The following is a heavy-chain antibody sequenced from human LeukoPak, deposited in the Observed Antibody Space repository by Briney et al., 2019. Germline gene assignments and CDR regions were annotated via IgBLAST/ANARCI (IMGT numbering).Heavy chain of an antibody. CDR3: ARPQKPGEKNAFDI. V-gene: IGHV1-69*06. CDR1: GGTFSSYA. CDR2: IIPIFGTA. J-gene: IGHJ3*02. D-gene: IGHD7-27*01. Sequence: GSSVKVSCKASGGTFSSYAISWVRQAPGQGLEWMGGIIPIFGTANYAQKFQGRVTITADKSTSTAYMELSSLRSEDTAVYYCARPQKPGEKNAFDIWGQGTMVTVSS.